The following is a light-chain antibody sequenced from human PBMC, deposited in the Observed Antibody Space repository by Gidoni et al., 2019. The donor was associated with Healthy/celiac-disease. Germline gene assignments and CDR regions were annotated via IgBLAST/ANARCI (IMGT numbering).Light chain of an antibody. Sequence: QSALTQPRSVSGSPGQSVTISCPGTSSDVGGYNYVSWYQQHPGKAPKLMIYDVSKRLSGVPDRFSGSKSGNTASLTISGLQAEDEADYYCCSYAGSYTLVVFGGGTKLTVL. J-gene: IGLJ2*01. CDR2: DVS. CDR3: CSYAGSYTLVV. V-gene: IGLV2-11*01. CDR1: SSDVGGYNY.